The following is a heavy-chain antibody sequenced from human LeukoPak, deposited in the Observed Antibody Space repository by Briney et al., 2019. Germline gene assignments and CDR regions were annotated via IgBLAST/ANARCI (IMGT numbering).Heavy chain of an antibody. CDR2: IYYSGST. CDR3: ARYKDYGAAWGFDS. CDR1: GGSISSYY. V-gene: IGHV4-59*12. J-gene: IGHJ4*02. Sequence: SETLSLTCTVSGGSISSYYWSWIRQPPGKGLEWIGYIYYSGSTNYNPSLKSRVTISVDTSKNQFSLKLSSVTAADTAVYYCARYKDYGAAWGFDSWGQGILVTVSS. D-gene: IGHD4/OR15-4a*01.